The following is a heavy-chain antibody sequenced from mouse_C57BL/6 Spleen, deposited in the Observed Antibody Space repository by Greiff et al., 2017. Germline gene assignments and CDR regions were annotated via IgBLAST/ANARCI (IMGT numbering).Heavy chain of an antibody. CDR2: IDPSDSET. CDR1: GYTFTSYW. D-gene: IGHD1-1*01. J-gene: IGHJ2*01. V-gene: IGHV1-52*01. CDR3: AREGYYGSSGY. Sequence: QVQLQQPGAELVRPGSSVKLSCKASGYTFTSYWMHWVKQRPIQGLEWIGNIDPSDSETHYNQKFKDKATLTVDKSSSTAYMQLSSLTSEVSAVYYCAREGYYGSSGYWGQGTTLTVSS.